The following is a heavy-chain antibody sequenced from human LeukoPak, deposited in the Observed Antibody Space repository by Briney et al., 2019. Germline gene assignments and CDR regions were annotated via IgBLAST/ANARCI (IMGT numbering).Heavy chain of an antibody. CDR3: AKGGAENSTSPIDS. Sequence: GGSLRLSCAASGFTFSDYFMTWLRQAPGQGLEWISYISGSGDIIYYADSVKGRFAISRDDAKNSLYLQMNSLRAEDTALYYGAKGGAENSTSPIDSGGQGPLATASS. J-gene: IGHJ4*02. CDR1: GFTFSDYF. CDR2: ISGSGDII. V-gene: IGHV3-11*01. D-gene: IGHD6-6*01.